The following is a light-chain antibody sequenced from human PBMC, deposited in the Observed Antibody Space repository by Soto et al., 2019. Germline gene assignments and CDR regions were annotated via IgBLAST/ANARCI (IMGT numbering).Light chain of an antibody. CDR2: GDN. Sequence: QAVVTQPPSVSGAPGQRVTIPCTGSSSNIGSFYDVHWYQQLPGTVPKLLIYGDNNRPSGVPDRFSGSKSGTAASLAITGLQAEYEADYYCQSYDNSLNHVVFGGGTKLTVL. CDR3: QSYDNSLNHVV. J-gene: IGLJ2*01. CDR1: SSNIGSFYD. V-gene: IGLV1-40*01.